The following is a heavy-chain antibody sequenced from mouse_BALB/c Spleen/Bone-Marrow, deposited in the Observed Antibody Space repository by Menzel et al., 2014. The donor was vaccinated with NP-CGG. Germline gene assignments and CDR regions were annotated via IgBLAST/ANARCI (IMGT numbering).Heavy chain of an antibody. D-gene: IGHD2-3*01. CDR1: GYAFSSYW. J-gene: IGHJ3*01. CDR2: IYPGDGDT. CDR3: ARAYDGYYYEAWFAY. V-gene: IGHV1-80*01. Sequence: VKVVESGAELVRPGSSVKISCKASGYAFSSYWMNWVKQRPGQGLEWIGQIYPGDGDTNYNGKFKGKATLTADKSSSTAYMQLSSLTSEDSAVYFCARAYDGYYYEAWFAYWGQGTLVTVSA.